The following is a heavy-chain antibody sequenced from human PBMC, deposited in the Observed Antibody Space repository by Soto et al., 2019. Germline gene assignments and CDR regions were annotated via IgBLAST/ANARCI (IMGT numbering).Heavy chain of an antibody. J-gene: IGHJ5*02. Sequence: QVQLVQSGAEVKKPGSSVKVSCKASGGTFSSYAISWVPQAPGQGLEWMGGIIPIFGTANYAQKFQGRVTITADESTSTAYMELSSLRSEDTAVYYCARDRGRYCISTSCYSGFDPWGQGTLVTVSS. CDR3: ARDRGRYCISTSCYSGFDP. V-gene: IGHV1-69*12. CDR1: GGTFSSYA. CDR2: IIPIFGTA. D-gene: IGHD2-2*02.